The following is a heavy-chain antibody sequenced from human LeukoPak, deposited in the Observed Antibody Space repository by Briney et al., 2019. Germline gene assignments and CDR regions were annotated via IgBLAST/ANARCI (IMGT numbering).Heavy chain of an antibody. CDR2: INTIGTTI. J-gene: IGHJ3*01. D-gene: IGHD3-16*01. CDR3: ARGDFGRYAFDF. CDR1: GFTFSNYY. V-gene: IGHV3-11*01. Sequence: PAGSLRLSCAASGFTFSNYYMSWIRQAPGKGLEWVSYINTIGTTIYYADSLKGRFTISRDNAKNSLSLQMDSLRAEDTAVYYCARGDFGRYAFDFWGQGTMVTVSS.